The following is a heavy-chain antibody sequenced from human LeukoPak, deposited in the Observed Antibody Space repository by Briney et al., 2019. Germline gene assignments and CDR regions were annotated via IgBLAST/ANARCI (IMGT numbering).Heavy chain of an antibody. J-gene: IGHJ4*02. V-gene: IGHV3-7*03. CDR1: EFTFSSYW. Sequence: GGSLRLSCAASEFTFSSYWMSWVRQAPGKGLEWVANIKQDGSEKYYVDSVKGRFTISRDNAKNSLYLQMNSLRAEDTAVYYCARDCSGGSCYSHWGQGTLVTVSS. D-gene: IGHD2-15*01. CDR2: IKQDGSEK. CDR3: ARDCSGGSCYSH.